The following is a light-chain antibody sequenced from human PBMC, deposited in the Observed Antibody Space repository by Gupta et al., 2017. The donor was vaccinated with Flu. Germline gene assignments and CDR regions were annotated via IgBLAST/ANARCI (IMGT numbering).Light chain of an antibody. CDR1: HDINNH. CDR3: QQYDDVRFT. V-gene: IGKV1-33*01. CDR2: GGS. Sequence: DIPLTQSPSSLSASVGDRVTITCQASHDINNHLNWYQQKPGKAPKFLIYGGSNLETGVPSRFSGGGSGTHFTFTISSLQPEDIATYYCQQYDDVRFTFGHGTKVDIK. J-gene: IGKJ3*01.